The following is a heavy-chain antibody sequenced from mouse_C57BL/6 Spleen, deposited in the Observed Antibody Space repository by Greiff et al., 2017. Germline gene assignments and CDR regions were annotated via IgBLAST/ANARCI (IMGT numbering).Heavy chain of an antibody. CDR2: INYDGSST. CDR3: AREGSGLDV. CDR1: GFTFSDYY. Sequence: EVMLVESEGGLVQPGSSMKLSCTASGFTFSDYYMAWVRQVPEKGLEWVANINYDGSSTYYLDSLKSRFIISRDNAKNILYLQMSSLKSEDTATYYCAREGSGLDVWGTGTTVTVSS. J-gene: IGHJ1*03. V-gene: IGHV5-16*01.